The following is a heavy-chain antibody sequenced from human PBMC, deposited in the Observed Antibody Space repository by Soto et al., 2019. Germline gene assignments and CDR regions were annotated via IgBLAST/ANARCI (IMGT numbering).Heavy chain of an antibody. CDR3: ARGDREDILVVVGARPGEYGIDI. Sequence: ESGGGVVQPGGSLRLPCAASGFTFRNYAMHWVRQAPGKGLECLAVIAYDGSNAFYRDSVKGRFTISRDNSKNTLYLHMNSLRSEDTGVYYCARGDREDILVVVGARPGEYGIDIWGQGTTVTVSS. J-gene: IGHJ6*02. CDR2: IAYDGSNA. D-gene: IGHD2-15*01. CDR1: GFTFRNYA. V-gene: IGHV3-30-3*01.